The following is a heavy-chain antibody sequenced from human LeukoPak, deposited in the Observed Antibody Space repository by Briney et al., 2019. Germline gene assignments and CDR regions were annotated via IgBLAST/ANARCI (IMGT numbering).Heavy chain of an antibody. Sequence: GGSLRLSCAASGFPFSSFAMFWVRQAPGKGLEWVSAISDGGGSTYYADSVKGRFTISRDNSKNTLYLQMNSLRAEDTAVYYRAKDQNFNYFDYWGQGTLVTVSS. J-gene: IGHJ4*02. CDR2: ISDGGGST. CDR1: GFPFSSFA. CDR3: AKDQNFNYFDY. V-gene: IGHV3-23*01. D-gene: IGHD2/OR15-2a*01.